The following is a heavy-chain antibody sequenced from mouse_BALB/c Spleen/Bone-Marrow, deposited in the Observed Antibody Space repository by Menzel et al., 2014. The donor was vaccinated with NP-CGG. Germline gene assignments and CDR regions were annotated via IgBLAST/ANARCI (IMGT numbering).Heavy chain of an antibody. D-gene: IGHD2-3*01. V-gene: IGHV2-2*02. CDR1: GFSLTSYG. Sequence: VHLVESGPGLVQPSQSLSITCTVSGFSLTSYGVHWVRQSPGKGLEWLGVIWSGGNTDYNAAFISRLSISKDNSKSQVFFKMNSLQANDTAIYYCARNLGDGYSFAYWGQGTLVTVSA. J-gene: IGHJ3*01. CDR3: ARNLGDGYSFAY. CDR2: IWSGGNT.